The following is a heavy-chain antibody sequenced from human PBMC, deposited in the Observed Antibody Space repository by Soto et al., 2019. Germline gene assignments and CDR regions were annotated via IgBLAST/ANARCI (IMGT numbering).Heavy chain of an antibody. Sequence: GGSLRLSCAASGFTFSSYGMHWVRQAPGKGLEWVAVISYDGSNKYYADSVKGRFTISRDNSKNTLYLQMNSLRAEDTAVYYCAKEDGGQSRSHDYWSQGTLVTAPQ. J-gene: IGHJ4*02. CDR3: AKEDGGQSRSHDY. CDR2: ISYDGSNK. V-gene: IGHV3-30*18. CDR1: GFTFSSYG. D-gene: IGHD4-17*01.